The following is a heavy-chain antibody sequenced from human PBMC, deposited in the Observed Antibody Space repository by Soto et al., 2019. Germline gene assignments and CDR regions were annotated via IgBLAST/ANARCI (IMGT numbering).Heavy chain of an antibody. J-gene: IGHJ4*02. D-gene: IGHD4-17*01. Sequence: EVQLLESGGGLVQPGGSLRLSCAASGFTFSRYAITWVRLAPGKGLEWVSAISGSGGSTYYADSVKGRFTISRDNSKSTMYLQMNSLRAEDTAVYYCAKPGGNYGGNSVRYFDYWGQGTLVTVSS. CDR3: AKPGGNYGGNSVRYFDY. CDR2: ISGSGGST. CDR1: GFTFSRYA. V-gene: IGHV3-23*01.